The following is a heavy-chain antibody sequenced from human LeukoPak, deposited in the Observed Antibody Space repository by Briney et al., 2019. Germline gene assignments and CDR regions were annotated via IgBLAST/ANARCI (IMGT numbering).Heavy chain of an antibody. J-gene: IGHJ4*02. Sequence: PGGSLRLSCAASGFTFSSYAMSWVRQAPGKGLEWVSAISGSGGSTYYADSVKGRFTISRDNSKNTLYLQMNSLRAEDTAVYYCARRVGYCSSTTCYAYFDYWGQGTLVTVSS. CDR1: GFTFSSYA. V-gene: IGHV3-23*01. D-gene: IGHD2-2*01. CDR2: ISGSGGST. CDR3: ARRVGYCSSTTCYAYFDY.